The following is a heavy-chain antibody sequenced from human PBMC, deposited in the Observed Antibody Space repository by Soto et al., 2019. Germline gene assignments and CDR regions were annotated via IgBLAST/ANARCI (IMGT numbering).Heavy chain of an antibody. CDR2: IIPIFGTA. Sequence: QVQLVQSGAEVRKPGSSVRVSCKASGGSFNRHTISWVRQAPGHGLEWMGGIIPIFGTANYAQKFQGRVTIIAVESTSTVYMELSSLRSDVTAIYDCARGWGYDSTDYYYAYWGQGTLVIVSS. CDR3: ARGWGYDSTDYYYAY. J-gene: IGHJ4*02. CDR1: GGSFNRHT. V-gene: IGHV1-69*01. D-gene: IGHD3-22*01.